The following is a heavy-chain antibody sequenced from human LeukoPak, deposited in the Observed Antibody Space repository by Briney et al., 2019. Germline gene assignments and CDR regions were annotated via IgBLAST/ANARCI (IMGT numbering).Heavy chain of an antibody. V-gene: IGHV1-2*04. CDR2: INPNSGGT. CDR1: GYTFTGYY. D-gene: IGHD5-18*01. Sequence: ASVKVSCKASGYTFTGYYMHWVRQAPGQGLEWMGWINPNSGGTNYAQKFQGWVTMTRDTSISTAYMELSRLRSGDTAVYYCARDRDTAMVQYYFDYWGQGTLVTVSS. J-gene: IGHJ4*02. CDR3: ARDRDTAMVQYYFDY.